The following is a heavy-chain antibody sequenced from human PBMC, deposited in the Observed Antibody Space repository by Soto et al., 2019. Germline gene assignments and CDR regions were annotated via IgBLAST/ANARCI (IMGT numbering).Heavy chain of an antibody. CDR3: ANHGGFDF. V-gene: IGHV3-23*01. D-gene: IGHD4-17*01. J-gene: IGHJ3*01. CDR1: GFTFSSSG. CDR2: ISIGGDYR. Sequence: EGQLLQSGGGLVQPGESLRLSCAASGFTFSSSGRSWVRQAPGKGLEWVSSISIGGDYRYYADSVKGRFTISRDNSKNTLYPQMSSLTAEDPALYYCANHGGFDFWGQGTMVAVSS.